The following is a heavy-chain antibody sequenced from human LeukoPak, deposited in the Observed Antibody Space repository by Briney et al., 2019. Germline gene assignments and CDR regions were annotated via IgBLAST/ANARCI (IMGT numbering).Heavy chain of an antibody. V-gene: IGHV3-21*01. D-gene: IGHD3-10*01. Sequence: AGGSLRLSCAASGFTFSSYSMNWVRQAPGKGLEWVSSISSSSSYIYYADSVRGRLTISRDNAKNSLYLQMNSLRAEDTAVYYCARDESGSPVNWYFDLWGRGTLVTVSS. CDR1: GFTFSSYS. CDR3: ARDESGSPVNWYFDL. CDR2: ISSSSSYI. J-gene: IGHJ2*01.